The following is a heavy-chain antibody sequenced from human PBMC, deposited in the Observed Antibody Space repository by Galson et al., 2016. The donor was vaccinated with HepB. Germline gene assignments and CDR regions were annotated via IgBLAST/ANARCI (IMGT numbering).Heavy chain of an antibody. D-gene: IGHD6-13*01. J-gene: IGHJ5*02. Sequence: SVKVSCKASGYIFTNYYIHWVRQAPGQGLEWMGRINPSGGHTSYTQKFQGRVTMTRDTSTSTVYLGLSSLRSEDTAVDYCARDLLIPAAGAFGFDPWGQGTLVTVSS. V-gene: IGHV1-46*01. CDR2: INPSGGHT. CDR1: GYIFTNYY. CDR3: ARDLLIPAAGAFGFDP.